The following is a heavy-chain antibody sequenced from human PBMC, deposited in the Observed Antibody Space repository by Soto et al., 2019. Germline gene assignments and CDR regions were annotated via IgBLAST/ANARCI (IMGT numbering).Heavy chain of an antibody. Sequence: QVQLVQSGAEVKKPGSSVKVSCKASGGTFSSYAISWVRQAPGQGLEWMGGIIPIFGTANYAQKFQGRVTITADKSTSTADRELSSLRSEDTVVYYCARDLKDYSSGGDVWGQGTTVSVSS. CDR3: ARDLKDYSSGGDV. J-gene: IGHJ6*02. CDR2: IIPIFGTA. V-gene: IGHV1-69*06. CDR1: GGTFSSYA. D-gene: IGHD2-15*01.